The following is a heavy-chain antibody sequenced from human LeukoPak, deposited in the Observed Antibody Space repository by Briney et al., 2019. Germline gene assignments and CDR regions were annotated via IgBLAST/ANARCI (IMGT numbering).Heavy chain of an antibody. CDR1: AGSICSYY. D-gene: IGHD4/OR15-4a*01. J-gene: IGHJ3*02. CDR2: IYYSGST. CDR3: ARGGAAADI. Sequence: SETLSLTCTVSAGSICSYYWSWIREPPGKGLEWIGYIYYSGSTNYNPSLKSRVTISVDTSKNQFSLKLSSVTAADTAVYYCARGGAAADIWGQGTMVTVSS. V-gene: IGHV4-59*01.